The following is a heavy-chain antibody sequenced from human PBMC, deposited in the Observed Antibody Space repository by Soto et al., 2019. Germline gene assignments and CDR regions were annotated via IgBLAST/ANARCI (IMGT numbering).Heavy chain of an antibody. J-gene: IGHJ5*02. V-gene: IGHV1-69*13. CDR3: ARGLSIAAADYNWFDP. D-gene: IGHD6-13*01. CDR2: IIPIFGTA. CDR1: GGTFSSYA. Sequence: SVKVSCKASGGTFSSYAISWVRQAPGQGLEWMGGIIPIFGTANYAQKFQGRVTITADESTSTAYMELSSLRSEDTAVYYCARGLSIAAADYNWFDPWGQGTLVIVSS.